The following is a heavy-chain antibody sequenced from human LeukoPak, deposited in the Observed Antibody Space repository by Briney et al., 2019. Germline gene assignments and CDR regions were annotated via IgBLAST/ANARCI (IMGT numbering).Heavy chain of an antibody. CDR3: ARGRSSGTYYNPFDY. V-gene: IGHV1-69*13. CDR2: IIPIMGTA. J-gene: IGHJ4*02. Sequence: SVKVSCKASGGTFISYGINWVRQAPGQGLEWMGGIIPIMGTANHARKFQGRVTVTADESTRTVYMELGSLRSEDTAVYYCARGRSSGTYYNPFDYWGQGTLVTVSS. D-gene: IGHD3-10*01. CDR1: GGTFISYG.